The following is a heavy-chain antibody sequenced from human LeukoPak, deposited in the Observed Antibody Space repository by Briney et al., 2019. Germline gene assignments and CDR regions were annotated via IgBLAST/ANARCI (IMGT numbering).Heavy chain of an antibody. V-gene: IGHV1-8*01. CDR2: MNPNSGNT. J-gene: IGHJ4*02. CDR3: ARGRFGKLWFGELLYSTTSEFDY. CDR1: GYTFTSYD. D-gene: IGHD3-10*01. Sequence: GASVKVSCKASGYTFTSYDINWVRQATGQGLEWMGWMNPNSGNTGYAQKFQGRVTMTRNTSISTAYMELSSLRSEDTAVYYCARGRFGKLWFGELLYSTTSEFDYWGQGTLVTVSS.